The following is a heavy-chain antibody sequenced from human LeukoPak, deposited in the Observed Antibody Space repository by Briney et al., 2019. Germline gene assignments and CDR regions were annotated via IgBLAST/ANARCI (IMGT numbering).Heavy chain of an antibody. V-gene: IGHV4-34*01. CDR2: INHSGST. CDR3: ASGILEWLLYDY. Sequence: PSETLSLTCAVYGGSFSGYYWSWIRQPPGKGLEWIGEINHSGSTNYNPSLKSRVTISVDTSKNQFSLKLSSVTAADTAVYYCASGILEWLLYDYWGQGTLVTVSS. CDR1: GGSFSGYY. J-gene: IGHJ4*02. D-gene: IGHD3-3*01.